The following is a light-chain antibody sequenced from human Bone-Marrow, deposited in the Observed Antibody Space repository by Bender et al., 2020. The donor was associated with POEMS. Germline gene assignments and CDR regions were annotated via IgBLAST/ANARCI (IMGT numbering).Light chain of an antibody. V-gene: IGLV2-23*02. J-gene: IGLJ2*01. CDR2: EVT. CDR3: SSYAGNSTYVV. CDR1: SSDVGHYSL. Sequence: QSALTQPASVSGSPGQSITISCTGTSSDVGHYSLVSWYQHHPGKAPKLMIYEVTKRPSGVSNRFSGSKSGNTASLTISGLQAEDEADYYCSSYAGNSTYVVFGGGTKLTVL.